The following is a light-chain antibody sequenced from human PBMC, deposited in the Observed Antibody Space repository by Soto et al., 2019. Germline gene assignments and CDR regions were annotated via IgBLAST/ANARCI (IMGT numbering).Light chain of an antibody. J-gene: IGKJ1*01. CDR3: YQYDSTSWT. Sequence: VFTRTPCTLSFSPGERATLSCSVSASFNSIYLAWCQQKHGQPPPLVIYDASSTTAGSTHTFSSSSASTKDTLPIIRLQHADFSAYYCYQYDSTSWTFGQGTKVDIK. CDR1: ASFNSIY. CDR2: DAS. V-gene: IGKV3-20*01.